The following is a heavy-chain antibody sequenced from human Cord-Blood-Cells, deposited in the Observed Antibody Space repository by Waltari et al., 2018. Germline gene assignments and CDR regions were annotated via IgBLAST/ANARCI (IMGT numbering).Heavy chain of an antibody. CDR1: GGSFSGYY. J-gene: IGHJ4*02. CDR2: INHSGST. CDR3: ARVGSEYSSSSGKYYFDY. V-gene: IGHV4-34*01. D-gene: IGHD6-6*01. Sequence: QVQLQQWGAGLLKPSETLSLTCAVYGGSFSGYYWSWIRQPPGKGLEWIGEINHSGSTNYNPSLKSRVTISVDTSKNQFSLKLSSVTAADTAVYYCARVGSEYSSSSGKYYFDYWGQGTLVTVSS.